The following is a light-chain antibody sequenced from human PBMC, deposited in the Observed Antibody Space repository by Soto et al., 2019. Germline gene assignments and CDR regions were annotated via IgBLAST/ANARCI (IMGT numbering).Light chain of an antibody. CDR2: GAS. V-gene: IGKV1-6*01. CDR1: QGIRND. Sequence: AIQMTQSPSSLSASVGDRVTITCRASQGIRNDLDWYQQKPGKAPKLLIYGASNLQSGVPSRFSGSGSGTDFTLTISSLQPEDFATYYCPQDYNYPWSFGQGTKVEIK. J-gene: IGKJ1*01. CDR3: PQDYNYPWS.